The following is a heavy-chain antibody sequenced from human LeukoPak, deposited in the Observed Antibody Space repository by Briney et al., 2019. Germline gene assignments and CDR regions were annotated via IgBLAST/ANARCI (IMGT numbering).Heavy chain of an antibody. J-gene: IGHJ4*02. Sequence: SETLSLTCTVSGGSISSYYWSWIRQPPGKGLEWIGYIYTSGSTNYNPSLKSRVTISVDTSKNQFSLKLSSVTAADTAVYYCARHHCSSTSCYFSLYFDYWDQGTLVTVSS. CDR2: IYTSGST. CDR1: GGSISSYY. D-gene: IGHD2-2*01. CDR3: ARHHCSSTSCYFSLYFDY. V-gene: IGHV4-4*09.